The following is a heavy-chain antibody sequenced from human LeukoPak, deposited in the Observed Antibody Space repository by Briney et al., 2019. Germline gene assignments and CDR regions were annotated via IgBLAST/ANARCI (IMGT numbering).Heavy chain of an antibody. D-gene: IGHD6-13*01. J-gene: IGHJ4*02. CDR2: IYSGGST. CDR3: ALAAAGTLEEY. Sequence: GGSLRLSCAASGFTVSSNYMSWVRQAPGKGLEWVSVIYSGGSTYYADSVKGRFTISRDNSKNTLYLQMNSLRAEDTAVYYCALAAAGTLEEYWGQGTLVTVSS. CDR1: GFTVSSNY. V-gene: IGHV3-53*01.